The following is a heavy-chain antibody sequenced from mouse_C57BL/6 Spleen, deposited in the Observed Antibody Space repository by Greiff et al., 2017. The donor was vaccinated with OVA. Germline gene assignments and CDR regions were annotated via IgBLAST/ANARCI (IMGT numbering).Heavy chain of an antibody. Sequence: EVKLVESGGGLVKPGGSLKLSCAASGFTFSSYAMSWVRQTPEKRLAWVATISDGGSYTYYPDNAKGRFTISRDNAKNNLYQQMSHLKSEDTAMYYGARDHWGYFDYWGQGTTLTVSS. CDR1: GFTFSSYA. J-gene: IGHJ2*01. V-gene: IGHV5-4*01. CDR3: ARDHWGYFDY. D-gene: IGHD4-1*01. CDR2: ISDGGSYT.